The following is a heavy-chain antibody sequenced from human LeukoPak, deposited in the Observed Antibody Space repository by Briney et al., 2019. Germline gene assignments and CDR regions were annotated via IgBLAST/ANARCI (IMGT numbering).Heavy chain of an antibody. CDR3: AKDWVTFGGVIGYFDY. Sequence: PGGSLTLSCAASGFTFSSYAMSWVRQAPGKGLEWVSAISGSGGSTYYADSVKGRFTISRDNSKNTLYLQMNSLRAEDTAVYYCAKDWVTFGGVIGYFDYWGQGTLVTVSS. J-gene: IGHJ4*02. CDR1: GFTFSSYA. D-gene: IGHD3-16*01. CDR2: ISGSGGST. V-gene: IGHV3-23*01.